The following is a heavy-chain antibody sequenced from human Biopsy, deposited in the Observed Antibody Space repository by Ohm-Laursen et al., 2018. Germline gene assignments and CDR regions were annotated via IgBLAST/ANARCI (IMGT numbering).Heavy chain of an antibody. J-gene: IGHJ3*01. D-gene: IGHD3-3*01. Sequence: SDTLSLTCTVSGGSISSDYWSWIRQSPGKGLEWIGYISNRGSTNYNPSFRGRVTISVDTSKNQFSLKLSSVTAADTAVFFCARLYRLDDYWNDDPPDAFDVWGQGTRVTVSS. CDR1: GGSISSDY. V-gene: IGHV4-59*07. CDR2: ISNRGST. CDR3: ARLYRLDDYWNDDPPDAFDV.